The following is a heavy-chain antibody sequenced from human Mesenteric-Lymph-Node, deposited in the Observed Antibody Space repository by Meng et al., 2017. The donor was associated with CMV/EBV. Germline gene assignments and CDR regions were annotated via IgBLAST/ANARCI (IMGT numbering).Heavy chain of an antibody. CDR3: ARDVPGGGMDV. D-gene: IGHD3-10*01. Sequence: ASVKVSCKASGYTFTSFRIAWVRQAPGQGLEWMGWISAYSGDTNYAQQFQGRVTVTTDTSTSTAYMELRSMRSDDKAVYYCARDVPGGGMDVWGQGTTVTVSS. V-gene: IGHV1-18*01. J-gene: IGHJ6*02. CDR2: ISAYSGDT. CDR1: GYTFTSFR.